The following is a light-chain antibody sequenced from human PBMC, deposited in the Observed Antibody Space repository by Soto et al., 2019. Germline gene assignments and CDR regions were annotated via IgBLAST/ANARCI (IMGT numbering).Light chain of an antibody. V-gene: IGLV2-8*01. CDR2: EVS. CDR3: SSYSGTNNLLI. J-gene: IGLJ2*01. CDR1: SNNVGNYNY. Sequence: QSVLTQPPSASASPGQSVTISCTGTSNNVGNYNYVSWYQQHPRKAPTVLMSEVSKRPSGVPDRFSGSKSGNMASLTVSGLQAEDEADYYCSSYSGTNNLLIFGGGTKVTVL.